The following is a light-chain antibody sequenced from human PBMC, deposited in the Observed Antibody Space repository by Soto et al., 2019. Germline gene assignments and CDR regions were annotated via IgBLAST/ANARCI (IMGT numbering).Light chain of an antibody. CDR2: EVS. V-gene: IGLV2-14*03. CDR3: TSFAPGRIDV. J-gene: IGLJ1*01. CDR1: SSDIGAYDY. Sequence: QSALTQPDSVSGSPGQSITISCSGTSSDIGAYDYVSWYQQHPGRAPKLIIYEVSHRLSGLSYRFSGSKSGNTASLTISGLQAEDEGDYYCTSFAPGRIDVFGSGTKVTVL.